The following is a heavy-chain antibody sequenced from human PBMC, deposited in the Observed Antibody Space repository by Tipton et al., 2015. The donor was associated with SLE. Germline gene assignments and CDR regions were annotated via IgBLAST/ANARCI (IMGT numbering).Heavy chain of an antibody. CDR1: GGSISSNSYY. D-gene: IGHD7-27*01. J-gene: IGHJ4*02. CDR3: ARLTPWGYDY. Sequence: TLSLTCTVSGGSISSNSYYWGWFRQPPGKGLEWIASIFYTGTTYYNPSLKSRVTISVDTSKNQFSLKLSSVTAADTAVYYCARLTPWGYDYWGPGMLVTVSS. V-gene: IGHV4-39*07. CDR2: IFYTGTT.